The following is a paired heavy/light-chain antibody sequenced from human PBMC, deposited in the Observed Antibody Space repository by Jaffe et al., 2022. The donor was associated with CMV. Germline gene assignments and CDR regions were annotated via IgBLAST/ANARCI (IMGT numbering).Heavy chain of an antibody. CDR3: ARAYYDSSGYYYVLDY. CDR1: GYTFTSYG. V-gene: IGHV1-18*04. CDR2: ISAYNGNT. Sequence: QVQLVQSGAEVKKPGASVKVSCKASGYTFTSYGISWVRQAPGQGLEWMGWISAYNGNTNYAQKLQGRVTMTTDTSTSTAYMELRSLRSDDTAVYYCARAYYDSSGYYYVLDYWGQGTLVTVSS. D-gene: IGHD3-22*01. J-gene: IGHJ4*02.
Light chain of an antibody. J-gene: IGLJ2*01. Sequence: QSALTQPPSASGSPGQSVTISCTGTSSDVGGYNYVSWYQQHPGKAPKLMIYEVSKRPSGVPDRFSGSKSGNTASLTVSGLQAEDEADYYCSSYAGSTLFGGGTKLTVL. CDR1: SSDVGGYNY. CDR3: SSYAGSTL. CDR2: EVS. V-gene: IGLV2-8*01.